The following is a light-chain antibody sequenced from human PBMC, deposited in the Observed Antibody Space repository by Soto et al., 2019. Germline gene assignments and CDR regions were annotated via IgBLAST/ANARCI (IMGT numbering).Light chain of an antibody. Sequence: DIQLTQSPFFLSASVGDSVTITCRASQGIGSYLAWYQQKPGNAPNLLIYASTTLQSGVPSRFSGSGSGTEFTLTISSLQPGDFATYYCQQLHNYPFTFGPGTKVDIK. V-gene: IGKV1-9*01. J-gene: IGKJ3*01. CDR1: QGIGSY. CDR3: QQLHNYPFT. CDR2: AST.